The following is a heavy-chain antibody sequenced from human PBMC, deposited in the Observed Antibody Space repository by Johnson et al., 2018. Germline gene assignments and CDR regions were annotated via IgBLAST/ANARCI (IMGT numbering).Heavy chain of an antibody. CDR2: ISSNGGST. CDR1: GFTFSSYA. V-gene: IGHV3-64*02. D-gene: IGHD6-19*01. CDR3: AREGIAVGGGMDV. J-gene: IGHJ6*02. Sequence: VQLVESGEGLVQPGGSLRLSCAASGFTFSSYAMHWVRQAPGKGLEYVSAISSNGGSTYYADSVKGRFTISRDNSKNTLYLQMGSLRAEDMAVYYCAREGIAVGGGMDVWGQGTTVTVAS.